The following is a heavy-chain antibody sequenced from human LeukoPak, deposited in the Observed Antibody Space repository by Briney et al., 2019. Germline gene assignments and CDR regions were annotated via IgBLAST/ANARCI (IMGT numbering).Heavy chain of an antibody. V-gene: IGHV3-66*01. CDR3: ARDLVGTTGN. J-gene: IGHJ4*02. Sequence: GGSLRLSCAASGFTVSSNYMSWVRQAPGKGLEWVSVIYSGGNTYYADSVTGRFTISRDNSKNTLYLQMNSLRAEDTAMYYCARDLVGTTGNWGQGTLVTVSS. CDR2: IYSGGNT. D-gene: IGHD1-26*01. CDR1: GFTVSSNY.